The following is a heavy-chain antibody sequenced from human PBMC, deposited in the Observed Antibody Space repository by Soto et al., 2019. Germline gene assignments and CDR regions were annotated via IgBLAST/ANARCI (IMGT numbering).Heavy chain of an antibody. V-gene: IGHV3-15*07. J-gene: IGHJ6*02. Sequence: GGSLRLSCAASGFTFSNAWMNWVRQAPGKGLEWVGRIKSKTDGGTTDYAAPVKGRFTISRDDSKNTLYLQMNSLKTEDTAVYYCTTAALGDFWSGYYRYYYYYYGMDVWGQGTTVTVSS. CDR2: IKSKTDGGTT. CDR1: GFTFSNAW. D-gene: IGHD3-3*01. CDR3: TTAALGDFWSGYYRYYYYYYGMDV.